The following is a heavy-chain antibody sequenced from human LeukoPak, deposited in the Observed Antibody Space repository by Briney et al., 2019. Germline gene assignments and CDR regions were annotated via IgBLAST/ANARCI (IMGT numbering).Heavy chain of an antibody. CDR1: GGSNRSSNYY. CDR2: IHYRGST. Sequence: SETLSLTCTVSGGSNRSSNYYWGWIRQPPGTGLEWIGSIHYRGSTYYNTSLKSRVTISVDTSKNQFSLKLSSVTAADTAVYYCARNYRSGGSCYSNFDYWGQGTLVTVSS. D-gene: IGHD2-15*01. CDR3: ARNYRSGGSCYSNFDY. V-gene: IGHV4-39*01. J-gene: IGHJ4*02.